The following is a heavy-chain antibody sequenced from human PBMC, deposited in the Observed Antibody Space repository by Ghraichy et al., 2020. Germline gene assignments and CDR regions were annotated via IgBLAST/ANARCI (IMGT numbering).Heavy chain of an antibody. CDR3: ARVRFLEWLLYLDYYYGMDV. Sequence: ASVKVSCKASGYTFTSYGISWVRQAPGQGLEWMGWISAYNGNTNYAQKLQGRVTMTTDTSTSTAYMELRSLRSDDTAVYYCARVRFLEWLLYLDYYYGMDVWGQGTTVTGSS. J-gene: IGHJ6*02. CDR2: ISAYNGNT. D-gene: IGHD3-3*01. V-gene: IGHV1-18*04. CDR1: GYTFTSYG.